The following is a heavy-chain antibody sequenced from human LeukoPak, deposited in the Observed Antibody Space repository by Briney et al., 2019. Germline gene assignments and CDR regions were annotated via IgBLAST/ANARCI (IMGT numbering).Heavy chain of an antibody. CDR3: TKGFATEDYRFIF. D-gene: IGHD1-1*01. V-gene: IGHV3-30*02. CDR2: IQSDGGNQ. Sequence: HPGGSLRLSCTASGFTFSTYGIHWVRQAPGKGLEWVAFIQSDGGNQYYADSVKGRFTISRDNSKNTLYLQMNGLRPDDTAVYYCTKGFATEDYRFIFWGQGALVTVSS. J-gene: IGHJ4*02. CDR1: GFTFSTYG.